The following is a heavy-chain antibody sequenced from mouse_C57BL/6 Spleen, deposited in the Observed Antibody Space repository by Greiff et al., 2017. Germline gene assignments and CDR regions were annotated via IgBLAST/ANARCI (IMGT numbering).Heavy chain of an antibody. CDR1: GYAFSSSW. CDR3: ARGLLRYWYFDV. V-gene: IGHV1-82*01. D-gene: IGHD1-1*01. J-gene: IGHJ1*03. CDR2: IYPGDGDT. Sequence: VKLMESGPELVKPGASVKISCKASGYAFSSSWMNWVKQRPGKGLEWIGRIYPGDGDTNYNGKFKGKATLTADKSSSTAYMQLSSLTSEDSAVSFCARGLLRYWYFDVWGTGTTVTVSS.